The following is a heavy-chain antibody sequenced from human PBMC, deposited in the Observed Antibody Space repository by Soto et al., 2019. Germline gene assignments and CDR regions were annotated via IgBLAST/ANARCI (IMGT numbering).Heavy chain of an antibody. Sequence: SETLSLTCTVSGGSISSGDYYWRWIRQPPGKGLEWIGYIYYSGSTYYNPSLKSRVTISVDTSKNQFSLKLSSVTAADTAVYYCARGTGGAAAGTFDYWGQGTLVTVSS. J-gene: IGHJ4*02. CDR3: ARGTGGAAAGTFDY. CDR1: GGSISSGDYY. D-gene: IGHD6-13*01. CDR2: IYYSGST. V-gene: IGHV4-30-4*01.